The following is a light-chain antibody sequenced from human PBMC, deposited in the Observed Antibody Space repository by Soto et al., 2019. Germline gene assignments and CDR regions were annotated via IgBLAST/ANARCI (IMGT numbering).Light chain of an antibody. Sequence: DIQMTQSPSTLSASVGDRVTITCRASQSISSWLAWYQQKQGQAPKLLIYKASSLESGVPSRFSGSGSGPEFTLTISSLQPDDFATYYCQQYNSYWTFGQGTKVEIK. CDR3: QQYNSYWT. J-gene: IGKJ1*01. CDR1: QSISSW. V-gene: IGKV1-5*03. CDR2: KAS.